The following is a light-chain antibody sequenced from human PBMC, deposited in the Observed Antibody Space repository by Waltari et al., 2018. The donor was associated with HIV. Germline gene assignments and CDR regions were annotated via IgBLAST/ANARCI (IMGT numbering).Light chain of an antibody. J-gene: IGKJ5*01. CDR2: DAS. V-gene: IGKV3-11*01. Sequence: EIILTQSPATLSVSPGDTATLSCRASQSISSSLAWYQHKPGQAPRLLIYDASKRATGIPARFSGSGSGTDLTLTVSRLEPEDFAVYYCQQRSNWPSITFGQGTRLEIK. CDR3: QQRSNWPSIT. CDR1: QSISSS.